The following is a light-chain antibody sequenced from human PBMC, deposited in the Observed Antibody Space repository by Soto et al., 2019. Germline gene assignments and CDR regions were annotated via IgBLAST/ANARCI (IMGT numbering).Light chain of an antibody. CDR1: NIGRKS. J-gene: IGLJ1*01. Sequence: SYELTQPPSVSVAPGQTARITCGGNNIGRKSVHWYQQKPGQAPVLVVYDDTDRPSGIPERFSGSNSGNTAALTISRVEAGDEADYYCQVCDSSSDHYVFGNGTKLTVL. V-gene: IGLV3-21*02. CDR3: QVCDSSSDHYV. CDR2: DDT.